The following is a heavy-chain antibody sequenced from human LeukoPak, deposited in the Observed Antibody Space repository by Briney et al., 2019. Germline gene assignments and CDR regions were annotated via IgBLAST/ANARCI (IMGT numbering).Heavy chain of an antibody. D-gene: IGHD1-26*01. CDR1: GGTFSSYA. Sequence: GASVKVSCKASGGTFSSYAISWVRQAPGQGLEWMGRIIPIFGIANYAQKFQGRVTITADKSTSTAYMELSSLRSEDTAVYYCARVSGSLPAGVLNHFDYWGQGTLVTVSS. CDR2: IIPIFGIA. CDR3: ARVSGSLPAGVLNHFDY. J-gene: IGHJ4*02. V-gene: IGHV1-69*04.